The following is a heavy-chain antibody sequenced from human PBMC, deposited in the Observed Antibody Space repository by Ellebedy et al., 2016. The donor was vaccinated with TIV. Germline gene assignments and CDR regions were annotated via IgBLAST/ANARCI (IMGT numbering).Heavy chain of an antibody. J-gene: IGHJ5*02. CDR2: IYWDDDK. V-gene: IGHV2-5*02. CDR1: GFSLSTSGVG. CDR3: AHLVMVRGVLSYNWFDP. D-gene: IGHD3-10*01. Sequence: SGPTLVXPTQTLTLTCTFSGFSLSTSGVGVGWIRQPPGKALEWLALIYWDDDKRYSPSLKSRLTITKDTSKNQVVLTMTNMDPVDTATYYCAHLVMVRGVLSYNWFDPWGQGTLVTVSS.